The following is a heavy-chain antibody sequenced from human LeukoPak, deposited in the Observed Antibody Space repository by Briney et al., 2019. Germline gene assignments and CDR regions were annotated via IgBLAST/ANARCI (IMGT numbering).Heavy chain of an antibody. CDR3: ARGLGVVTAQSEQPKPRYFDL. CDR1: GYTFISYG. Sequence: ASVKVSCKASGYTFISYGISWVRQAPAQGLEWMGWISVYNGNTNYAQNLQGRVTMTTDTSTSTAYMELRILRSDDTAVYYCARGLGVVTAQSEQPKPRYFDLWGRGTQVTVSS. D-gene: IGHD2-21*02. CDR2: ISVYNGNT. V-gene: IGHV1-18*01. J-gene: IGHJ2*01.